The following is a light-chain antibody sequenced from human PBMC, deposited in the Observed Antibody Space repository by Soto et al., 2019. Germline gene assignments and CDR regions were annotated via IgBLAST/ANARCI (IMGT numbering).Light chain of an antibody. CDR2: ENT. J-gene: IGLJ2*01. CDR3: QTYDSTLSALV. CDR1: KSNLGTGYD. Sequence: HSVLTQPPSLSGAPGQRVSIFCTGDKSNLGTGYDVHWYQQVPGKAPRLLIYENTLRPSGVPDRFSASKSVTSAYLDITGLQAEDEADYFCQTYDSTLSALVFGGGTKLTVL. V-gene: IGLV1-40*01.